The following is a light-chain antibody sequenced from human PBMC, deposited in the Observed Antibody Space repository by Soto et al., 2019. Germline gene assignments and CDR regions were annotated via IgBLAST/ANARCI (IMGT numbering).Light chain of an antibody. CDR2: EVN. Sequence: QSALTQPPSASGSPGQSVTISCTGTGSDVGAYNYVSWYRQYLGKAPKLVIFEVNKRPSGVPDRISGSESGITASLTVSGLQAEDEADYYCCSYAGSNNYVFGTGTKLTVL. J-gene: IGLJ1*01. CDR3: CSYAGSNNYV. V-gene: IGLV2-8*01. CDR1: GSDVGAYNY.